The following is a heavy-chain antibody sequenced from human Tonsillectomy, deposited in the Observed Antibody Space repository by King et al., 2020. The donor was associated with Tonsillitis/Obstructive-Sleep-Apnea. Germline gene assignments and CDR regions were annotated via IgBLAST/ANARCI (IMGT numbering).Heavy chain of an antibody. V-gene: IGHV4-39*01. Sequence: QLQESGPGLVKPSETLSLTCTVSGGSISSSSYYWGWIRQPPGKGLEWIGSIYYSGSTYYNPSLKSRVTISVDTSKNQFSLKLSSVTAADTAVYYCARHYFPILGVVTPPDYWGQGPLVTVSS. CDR3: ARHYFPILGVVTPPDY. D-gene: IGHD3-3*01. J-gene: IGHJ4*02. CDR1: GGSISSSSYY. CDR2: IYYSGST.